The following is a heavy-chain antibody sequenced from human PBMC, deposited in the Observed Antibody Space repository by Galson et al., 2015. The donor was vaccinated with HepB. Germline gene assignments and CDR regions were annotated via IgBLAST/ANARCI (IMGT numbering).Heavy chain of an antibody. CDR1: GFTVSSNY. V-gene: IGHV3-66*02. CDR3: ASGAAAAPDAFDI. J-gene: IGHJ3*02. D-gene: IGHD6-13*01. Sequence: RLSCAASGFTVSSNYMSWVRQAPGKGLEWVSVIYSGGSTYYADSVKGRFTISRDNSKNTLYLQMNSLRAEDTAVYYCASGAAAAPDAFDIWGQGTMVTVSS. CDR2: IYSGGST.